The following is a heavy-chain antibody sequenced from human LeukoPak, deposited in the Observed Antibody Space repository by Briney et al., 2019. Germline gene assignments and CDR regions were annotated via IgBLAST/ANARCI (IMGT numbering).Heavy chain of an antibody. V-gene: IGHV3-30*02. D-gene: IGHD3-3*01. CDR2: IRSDGNNK. J-gene: IGHJ4*02. CDR3: AKDQDFWSGYYDY. CDR1: GFTFSSYG. Sequence: GGSLRLPCAASGFTFSSYGMHWVRQAPGKGLEWVAFIRSDGNNKYYADSVKGRFTISRDNSKYTLYLQISSLRAEDTAVYYCAKDQDFWSGYYDYWGQGILVTVSS.